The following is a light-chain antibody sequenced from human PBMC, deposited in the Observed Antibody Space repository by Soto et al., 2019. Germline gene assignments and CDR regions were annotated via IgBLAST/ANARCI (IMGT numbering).Light chain of an antibody. CDR3: PQYHTWPIT. V-gene: IGKV3-15*01. CDR1: QGVSTK. CDR2: GAS. Sequence: EIVMTQSPATLSVAPGERVTLSCRASQGVSTKLAWYQHKSGQAPRLLISGASAGATGIPARFSGSGSGTEFTLTISCLQSEDCAIYYCPQYHTWPITFGGGTKVEIK. J-gene: IGKJ4*01.